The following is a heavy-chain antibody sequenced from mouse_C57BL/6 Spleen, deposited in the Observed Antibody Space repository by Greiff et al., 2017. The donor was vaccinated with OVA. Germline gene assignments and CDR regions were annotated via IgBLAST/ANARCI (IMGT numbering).Heavy chain of an antibody. Sequence: EVKLVESGGGLVKPGGSLKLSCAASGFTFSDYGMHWVRQAPEKGLEWVAYISSGSSTIYYADTVKGRFTISRANAKNTLFLQMTSLRSEDTAMYYCARGYYGSSPYYAMDYWGQGTSVTVSS. D-gene: IGHD1-1*01. CDR3: ARGYYGSSPYYAMDY. CDR2: ISSGSSTI. CDR1: GFTFSDYG. V-gene: IGHV5-17*01. J-gene: IGHJ4*01.